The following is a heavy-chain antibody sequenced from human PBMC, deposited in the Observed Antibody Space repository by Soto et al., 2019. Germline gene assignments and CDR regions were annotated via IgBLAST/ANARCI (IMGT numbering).Heavy chain of an antibody. CDR3: AKAPNDSNLVDWFDP. J-gene: IGHJ5*02. CDR2: ISGSGGST. V-gene: IGHV3-23*01. Sequence: SLRLPWSASVFPFSSYAMSWVRQAPGKGLEWVSAISGSGGSTYYADSVKGRFTISRYNSKNTLYLQMNSLRAEDTAVYYCAKAPNDSNLVDWFDPWGQGTLVTVSS. CDR1: VFPFSSYA. D-gene: IGHD4-4*01.